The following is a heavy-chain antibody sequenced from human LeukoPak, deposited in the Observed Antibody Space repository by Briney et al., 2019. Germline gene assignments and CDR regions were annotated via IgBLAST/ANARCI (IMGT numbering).Heavy chain of an antibody. CDR1: GFTFSSYA. J-gene: IGHJ6*04. CDR3: ARMPRGPDV. CDR2: ISYDESNK. Sequence: GRSLRLSCAASGFTFSSYAMHWVRQAPGKGLEWVAVISYDESNKYYADSVKGRFTISRDNSKNTLYLQMNSLRVEDTAVYYCARMPRGPDVWGKGTTVTVSS. D-gene: IGHD2-2*01. V-gene: IGHV3-30-3*01.